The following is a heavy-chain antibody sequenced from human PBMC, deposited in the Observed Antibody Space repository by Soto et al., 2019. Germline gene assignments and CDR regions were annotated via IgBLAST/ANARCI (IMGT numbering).Heavy chain of an antibody. CDR3: AAALRYGDYGY. Sequence: SVKVSCKASGFTFTSSAVQWVRQARGQRLEWIGWIVVGSGNTNYAQKFQERVTITRDMSTSTAYMELSSLRSEDTAVYYCAAALRYGDYGYWGQGALVTVSS. D-gene: IGHD4-17*01. J-gene: IGHJ4*02. V-gene: IGHV1-58*01. CDR2: IVVGSGNT. CDR1: GFTFTSSA.